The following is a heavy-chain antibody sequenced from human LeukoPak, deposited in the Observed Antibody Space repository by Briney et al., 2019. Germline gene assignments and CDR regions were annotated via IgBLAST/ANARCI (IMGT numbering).Heavy chain of an antibody. D-gene: IGHD2-15*01. Sequence: SQTLSLTCTVSGVSISSGDYYWSWIRQPPGRGLEWIGYIYHGGSTYYTSSLKSRVTMTPDRSKNQFSLKLNSVTAADTAVYYCARGERYCSGVSCSYYVDVWGKGTTVTVSS. V-gene: IGHV4-30-2*01. CDR3: ARGERYCSGVSCSYYVDV. CDR2: IYHGGST. CDR1: GVSISSGDYY. J-gene: IGHJ6*03.